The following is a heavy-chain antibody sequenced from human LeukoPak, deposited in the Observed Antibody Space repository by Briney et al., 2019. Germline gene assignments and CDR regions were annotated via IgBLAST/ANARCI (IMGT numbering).Heavy chain of an antibody. V-gene: IGHV4-39*07. D-gene: IGHD6-13*01. Sequence: SSETLSLTCTVSGGPMSGDSLTESNYYWVWIRQPPGKGLEWIGSVYFSGYTYYTPSLKSRVIISVDTSKNQFSLKLSSVTAADTAVYYCARVEKLASYYFDYWGQGTLVTVSS. CDR1: GGPMSGDSLTESNYY. CDR3: ARVEKLASYYFDY. CDR2: VYFSGYT. J-gene: IGHJ4*02.